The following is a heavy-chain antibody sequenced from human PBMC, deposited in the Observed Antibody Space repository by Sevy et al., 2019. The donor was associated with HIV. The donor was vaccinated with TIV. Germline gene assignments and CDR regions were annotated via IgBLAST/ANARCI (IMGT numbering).Heavy chain of an antibody. CDR1: GYTFSYYA. Sequence: ASVKVSCKASGYTFSYYAVHWVRQAPGQRLEWMGWINTANGNTKYSQKFQGRLTITRDTSASIVYMQLSSLRSEDMAVYYCARDPGGLPAAMMGWFDPWGQGTLVTVSS. V-gene: IGHV1-3*04. CDR3: ARDPGGLPAAMMGWFDP. D-gene: IGHD2-2*01. J-gene: IGHJ5*02. CDR2: INTANGNT.